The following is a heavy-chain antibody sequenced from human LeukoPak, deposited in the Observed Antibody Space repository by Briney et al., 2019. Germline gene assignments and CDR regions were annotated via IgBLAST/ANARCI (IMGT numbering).Heavy chain of an antibody. D-gene: IGHD3-10*01. V-gene: IGHV3-13*01. CDR3: ARATYYYGPFDP. J-gene: IGHJ5*02. Sequence: PGGSLRLSCAASGFTFSSYDMHWVRQATGKGLEWVSAIGTAGDTYYPGSVKGRFTISRENAKNSLYLQMNSLRAGDTAVYYCARATYYYGPFDPWGQGTLVTVSS. CDR2: IGTAGDT. CDR1: GFTFSSYD.